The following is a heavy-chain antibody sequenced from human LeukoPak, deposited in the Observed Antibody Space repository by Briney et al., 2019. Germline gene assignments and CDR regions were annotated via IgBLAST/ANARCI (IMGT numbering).Heavy chain of an antibody. CDR3: SGHVAHSSQIDS. CDR1: GASFTSYH. D-gene: IGHD6-6*01. J-gene: IGHJ4*02. Sequence: PSETLSLTCAVSGASFTSYHWTWIRQPPGKGLEWIGDNYPGGAITYNPYLESRVSISVGTSTKKFSLMLNSVTGAATAVDYYSGHVAHSSQIDSWGLGTLVTVSS. CDR2: NYPGGAI. V-gene: IGHV4-4*09.